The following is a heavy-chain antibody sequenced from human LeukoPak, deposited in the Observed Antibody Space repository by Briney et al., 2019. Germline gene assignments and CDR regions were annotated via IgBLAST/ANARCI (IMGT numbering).Heavy chain of an antibody. CDR3: ARERGGYDFWSGYYKPYYYYYMDV. CDR2: IKQDGSEK. CDR1: GFTFSSDW. J-gene: IGHJ6*03. V-gene: IGHV3-7*01. Sequence: PGRSLRLSSAASGFTFSSDWMSWVRQAPGKGLEWVANIKQDGSEKNYVGSVKGRFTISRDNAKNSLYLQMNSLRAEDTAVYYCARERGGYDFWSGYYKPYYYYYMDVWGKGATVTVSS. D-gene: IGHD3-3*01.